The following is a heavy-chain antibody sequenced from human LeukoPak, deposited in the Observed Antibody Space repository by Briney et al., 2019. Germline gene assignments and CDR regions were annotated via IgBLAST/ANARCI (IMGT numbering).Heavy chain of an antibody. J-gene: IGHJ4*02. CDR2: IYHSGST. V-gene: IGHV4-4*02. CDR1: GGSISSSNW. CDR3: ARVLRGGLEYFDY. Sequence: SETLSLTCAVSGGSISSSNWWSWIHQPPGKGLEWIGEIYHSGSTNYNPSLKSRVTISVDKSKNQFSLKLSSVTAADTAVFYCARVLRGGLEYFDYWGQGTLVTVSS.